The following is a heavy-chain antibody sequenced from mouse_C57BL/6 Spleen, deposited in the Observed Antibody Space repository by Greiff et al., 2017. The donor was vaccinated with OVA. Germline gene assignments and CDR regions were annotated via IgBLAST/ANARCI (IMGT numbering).Heavy chain of an antibody. CDR3: ARRNWDRDFDY. J-gene: IGHJ2*01. Sequence: EVQLQQSGPELVKPGASVKISCKASGYTFTDYYMNWVKQSHGKSLEWIGDINPNNGGTSYNQKFKGKATLTVDKSSSTAYMELRSLTSEDSAVYYCARRNWDRDFDYWGQGTTLTVSS. V-gene: IGHV1-26*01. D-gene: IGHD4-1*01. CDR2: INPNNGGT. CDR1: GYTFTDYY.